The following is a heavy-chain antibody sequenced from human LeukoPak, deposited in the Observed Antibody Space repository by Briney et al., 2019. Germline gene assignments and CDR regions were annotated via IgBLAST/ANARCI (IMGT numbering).Heavy chain of an antibody. Sequence: PGGSLRLSCEASGFSFSGYAMSWVRQAPGKGLEWVSYISSSSSTIYYADSVKGRFTISRDNSKNTLYLQMNSLRAEDTAVYYCAKDKVLTAAGIYYFDYWGQGTLVTVSS. CDR1: GFSFSGYA. D-gene: IGHD6-13*01. CDR2: ISSSSSTI. V-gene: IGHV3-48*01. CDR3: AKDKVLTAAGIYYFDY. J-gene: IGHJ4*02.